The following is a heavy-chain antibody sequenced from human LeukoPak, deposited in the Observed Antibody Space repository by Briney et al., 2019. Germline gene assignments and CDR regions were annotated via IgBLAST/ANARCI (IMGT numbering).Heavy chain of an antibody. Sequence: PGGSLRLSCAASGFTFSSYSMNWVRQAPGKGLEWVSSISSSSSYICYADSVKGRFTISRDNAKNSLYLQMNSLRAEDTAVYYCAREEWWPQDYWGQGTLVTVSS. J-gene: IGHJ4*02. D-gene: IGHD2-15*01. CDR1: GFTFSSYS. CDR2: ISSSSSYI. V-gene: IGHV3-21*01. CDR3: AREEWWPQDY.